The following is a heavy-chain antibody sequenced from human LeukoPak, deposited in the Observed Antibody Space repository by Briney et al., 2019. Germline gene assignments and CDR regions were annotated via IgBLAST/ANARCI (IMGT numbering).Heavy chain of an antibody. CDR1: GFTFSHYW. CDR3: ARVGHCSSTACFIDY. J-gene: IGHJ4*02. D-gene: IGHD2-2*01. Sequence: PGGSLRLSCAASGFTFSHYWMHWVRQAPGKGLVWVSRIESGGGRTDYADSLKGRFTISRDNAKNTLYLEMNSLRAEDTAVYYCARVGHCSSTACFIDYWGQGTLVTVSS. V-gene: IGHV3-74*01. CDR2: IESGGGRT.